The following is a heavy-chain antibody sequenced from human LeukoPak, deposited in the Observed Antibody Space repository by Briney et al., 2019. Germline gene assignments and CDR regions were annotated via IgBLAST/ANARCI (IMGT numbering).Heavy chain of an antibody. CDR1: GFTFSTYP. CDR2: IYHSGST. J-gene: IGHJ4*02. Sequence: PGGSLRLSCAASGFTFSTYPMHWVRQAPGEGLEWIGEIYHSGSTNYNPSLQSRVTISVDKSKNQFSLKLSSVTAADTAVYYCARASHDYGDYSHFDYWGQGTLVTVSS. CDR3: ARASHDYGDYSHFDY. D-gene: IGHD4-17*01. V-gene: IGHV4-4*02.